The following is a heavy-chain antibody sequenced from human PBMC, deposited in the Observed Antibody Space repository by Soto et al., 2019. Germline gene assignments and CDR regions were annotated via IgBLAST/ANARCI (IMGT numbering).Heavy chain of an antibody. V-gene: IGHV3-33*01. D-gene: IGHD6-6*01. CDR2: IWYDGSNK. CDR1: GFTFSSYG. J-gene: IGHJ6*02. CDR3: ARDRIAARRTYYYYGMDV. Sequence: QVQLVESGGGVVQPGRSLRLSCAASGFTFSSYGMHWVRQAPGKGLEWVAVIWYDGSNKYYADSVKGRFTISRDNSKNTLYLQMNRLRAEDTAVYYCARDRIAARRTYYYYGMDVWGQGTTVTVSS.